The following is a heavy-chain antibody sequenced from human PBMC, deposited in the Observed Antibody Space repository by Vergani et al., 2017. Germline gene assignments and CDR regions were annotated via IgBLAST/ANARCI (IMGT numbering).Heavy chain of an antibody. CDR2: ISYDGSNK. V-gene: IGHV3-30-3*01. J-gene: IGHJ4*02. CDR3: ARVAYSSGWYAADY. CDR1: GFTFISYA. D-gene: IGHD6-19*01. Sequence: QVQLVESGGGVVQPGRSLRLSCAASGFTFISYAMHWVRQAPGKGLEWVAVISYDGSNKYYADSVKGRFTISRDNSKNTLYLQMNSLRAEDTAVYYCARVAYSSGWYAADYWGQGTLVTVSS.